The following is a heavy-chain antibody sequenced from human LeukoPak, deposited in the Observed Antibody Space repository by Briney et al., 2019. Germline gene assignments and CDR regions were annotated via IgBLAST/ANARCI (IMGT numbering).Heavy chain of an antibody. CDR1: GGSFSGYY. CDR3: ARVGPGEPFDY. J-gene: IGHJ4*02. Sequence: SETLSLTCAVYGGSFSGYYWSLIRQPPGKGLEWIGEINHSGSTNYNPSLKSRVTISVDTSKNQFSLKLSSVTAADTAVYYCARVGPGEPFDYWGQGTLVTVSS. V-gene: IGHV4-34*01. CDR2: INHSGST. D-gene: IGHD4-17*01.